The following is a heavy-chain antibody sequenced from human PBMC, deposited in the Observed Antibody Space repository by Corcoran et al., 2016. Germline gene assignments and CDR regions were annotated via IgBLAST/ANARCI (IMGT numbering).Heavy chain of an antibody. V-gene: IGHV4-34*01. CDR2: INHSGST. CDR1: GGSFSGYY. CDR3: ARGGGYSYGYRPWWFDP. J-gene: IGHJ5*02. D-gene: IGHD5-18*01. Sequence: QVQLQQWGAGLLKPSETLSLTCAVYGGSFSGYYWSWIRQPPGKGLEWIGEINHSGSTNYNPSLKSRVTISVDTSKNQFSLKRSSVTAADTAVYYCARGGGYSYGYRPWWFDPWGQGTLVTVSS.